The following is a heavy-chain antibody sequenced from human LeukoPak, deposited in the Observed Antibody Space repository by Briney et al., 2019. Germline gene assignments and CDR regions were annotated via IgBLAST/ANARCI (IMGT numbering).Heavy chain of an antibody. J-gene: IGHJ4*02. D-gene: IGHD6-19*01. V-gene: IGHV3-33*01. Sequence: GGSLRLSCAASGFTFSSYGMHWVRQAPGKGLEWVAVIWYDGSNKYYADSVKGRFTISRDNSKNTLYLQMNSLRAEDTAVYYCARDLFYSSGFLDYWGQGTLVTVSS. CDR2: IWYDGSNK. CDR1: GFTFSSYG. CDR3: ARDLFYSSGFLDY.